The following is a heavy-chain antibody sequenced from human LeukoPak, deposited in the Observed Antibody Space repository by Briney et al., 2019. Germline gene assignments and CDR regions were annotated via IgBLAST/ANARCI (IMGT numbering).Heavy chain of an antibody. CDR3: ARDQDDFWSGYYGYFQH. D-gene: IGHD3-3*01. V-gene: IGHV3-48*01. CDR2: ISSSSSTI. J-gene: IGHJ1*01. CDR1: GFTFSSYS. Sequence: PGGSLRLSCAASGFTFSSYSMNWVRQAPGKGLEWVSYISSSSSTIYYADSVKGRFTISRDNAKNSLYLQMNSLRAEDTAVYYCARDQDDFWSGYYGYFQHWGQGTLVTVSS.